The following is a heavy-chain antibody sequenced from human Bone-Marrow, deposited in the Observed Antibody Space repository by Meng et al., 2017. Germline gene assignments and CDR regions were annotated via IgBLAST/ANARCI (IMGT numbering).Heavy chain of an antibody. D-gene: IGHD3-22*01. V-gene: IGHV4-59*08. CDR1: GGSISSYY. CDR3: ARSSTADDYYDSSGFDY. J-gene: IGHJ4*02. Sequence: QVQLQASGPGLVKPSETLSLTCTVSGGSISSYYWSWIRQPPGKGLEWIGYIYYSGSTNYNPSLKSRVTISVDTSKNQFSLKLSSVTAADTAVYYCARSSTADDYYDSSGFDYWGQGTLVTVSS. CDR2: IYYSGST.